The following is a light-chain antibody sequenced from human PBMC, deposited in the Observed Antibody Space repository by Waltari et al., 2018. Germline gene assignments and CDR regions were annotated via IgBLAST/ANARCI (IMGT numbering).Light chain of an antibody. Sequence: QSALTQPRSVSGSPGKSVTISCTGPSTNIGRYNYVSWYQQHPGKAPKLIIYDVTKRPSGVPDRFSGSKSCDTASLTISGLQAEDEADYYCCSYAGTSPFGTGTKVTVL. V-gene: IGLV2-11*01. CDR2: DVT. CDR1: STNIGRYNY. CDR3: CSYAGTSP. J-gene: IGLJ1*01.